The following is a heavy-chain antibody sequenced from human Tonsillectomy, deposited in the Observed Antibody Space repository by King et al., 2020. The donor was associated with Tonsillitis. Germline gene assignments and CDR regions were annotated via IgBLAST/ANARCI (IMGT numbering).Heavy chain of an antibody. V-gene: IGHV3-33*01. CDR3: ARDPGVEFYYSYYMDV. CDR2: IWYDGSNK. J-gene: IGHJ6*03. Sequence: VQLVESGGGVVQPRRSLRLSCAASGFTFSSYGMHWVRQAPGKGLEWVAVIWYDGSNKYYADSVKGRFTVSRDNSKNTLYLQMNSLRAEDTAVYYCARDPGVEFYYSYYMDVWGKGTTDTVSS. CDR1: GFTFSSYG. D-gene: IGHD7-27*01.